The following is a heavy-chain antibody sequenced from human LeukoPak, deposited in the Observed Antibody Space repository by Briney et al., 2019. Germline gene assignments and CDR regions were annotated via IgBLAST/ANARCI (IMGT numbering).Heavy chain of an antibody. CDR2: IIPTTGLA. V-gene: IGHV1-69*04. J-gene: IGHJ4*02. D-gene: IGHD5-24*01. Sequence: GASVKVSCKASGGTFSNLAISWVRQAPGQGLEWMRRIIPTTGLANYAQNFQGRVTITADKSTSTAYMELSSLRSEDTAVYYCARAPPRLDGYILYYWGQGTLVTVSS. CDR1: GGTFSNLA. CDR3: ARAPPRLDGYILYY.